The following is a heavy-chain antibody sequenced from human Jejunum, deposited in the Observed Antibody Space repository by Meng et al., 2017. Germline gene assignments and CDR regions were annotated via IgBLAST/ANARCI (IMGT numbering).Heavy chain of an antibody. J-gene: IGHJ4*02. CDR3: AQGRTVLFDY. D-gene: IGHD4/OR15-4a*01. CDR2: IKEDGSEK. V-gene: IGHV3-7*01. CDR1: GITFSNFW. Sequence: GESLKISCVVSGITFSNFWMSWVRQAPGKGLEWVANIKEDGSEKNYVDAVKGRFTISRDNAKSSLYLQMNSLRGEDTAVYFCAQGRTVLFDYWGQGTLGTVSS.